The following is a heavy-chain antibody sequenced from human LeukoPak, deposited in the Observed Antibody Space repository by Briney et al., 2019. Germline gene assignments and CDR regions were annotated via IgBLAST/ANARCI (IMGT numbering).Heavy chain of an antibody. Sequence: PSETLSLTCAVYGGSFSGYYWSWIRQPPGKGLEWIGEINHSGSTNYNPSLKSRVTISVDTSKNQFSLKLSSVTAADTAVYYCARGHKNSSGWSSDYWGQGTLVTVSS. J-gene: IGHJ4*02. CDR1: GGSFSGYY. CDR2: INHSGST. CDR3: ARGHKNSSGWSSDY. V-gene: IGHV4-34*01. D-gene: IGHD6-19*01.